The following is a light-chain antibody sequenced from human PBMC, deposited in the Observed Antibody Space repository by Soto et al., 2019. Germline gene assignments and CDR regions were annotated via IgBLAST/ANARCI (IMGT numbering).Light chain of an antibody. CDR1: NSNLGAGYD. J-gene: IGLJ3*02. Sequence: SALTQPPSVSGAPGQRVTISCTGNNSNLGAGYDVHWYQQLPGAAPKLVIFGNRNRPSGVPERFSGSKSGASASLAITGLQAEDEADYYCQAYDYSLTAFVFGGGTQLTVL. CDR3: QAYDYSLTAFV. CDR2: GNR. V-gene: IGLV1-40*03.